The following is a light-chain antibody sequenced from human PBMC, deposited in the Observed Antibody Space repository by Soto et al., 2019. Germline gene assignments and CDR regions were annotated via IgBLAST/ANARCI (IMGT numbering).Light chain of an antibody. CDR3: QQYNNWPT. CDR1: QSVSSN. Sequence: EIVMTQSPATLAVSPGERATLSCRASQSVSSNLAWYQQKPGQAPRLLIYGASNRATGIPARFSGSGSRTEFTLTISSLQTEDFSVYYCQQYNNWPTLGPETKVAIK. V-gene: IGKV3-15*01. J-gene: IGKJ3*01. CDR2: GAS.